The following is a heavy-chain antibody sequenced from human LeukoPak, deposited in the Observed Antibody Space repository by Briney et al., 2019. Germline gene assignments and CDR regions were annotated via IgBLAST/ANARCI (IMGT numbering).Heavy chain of an antibody. CDR2: ISGSGGST. Sequence: GGSLRLSCAASGFTFSSYGMSWVRQAPGKGLEWASAISGSGGSTYYADSVKGRFTISRDNSKNTLYLQMNSLRAEDTAVYYCAKISTYYGSGSYRSQYYFDYWGQGTLVTVSS. J-gene: IGHJ4*02. CDR3: AKISTYYGSGSYRSQYYFDY. CDR1: GFTFSSYG. V-gene: IGHV3-23*01. D-gene: IGHD3-10*01.